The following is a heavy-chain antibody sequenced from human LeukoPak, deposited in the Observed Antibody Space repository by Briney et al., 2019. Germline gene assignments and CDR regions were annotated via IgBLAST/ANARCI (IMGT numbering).Heavy chain of an antibody. CDR1: GFTFSSYA. J-gene: IGHJ4*02. CDR2: ISYDGSNK. V-gene: IGHV3-30*07. CDR3: AKAGGLRDDYVWGSPRGYYFDY. D-gene: IGHD3-16*01. Sequence: GRSLRLSCAASGFTFSSYAMHWVRQAPGKGLEWVAVISYDGSNKYYADSVKGRFTISRDNSKNTLYLQMNSLRAEDTAVYYCAKAGGLRDDYVWGSPRGYYFDYWGQGTLVTVSS.